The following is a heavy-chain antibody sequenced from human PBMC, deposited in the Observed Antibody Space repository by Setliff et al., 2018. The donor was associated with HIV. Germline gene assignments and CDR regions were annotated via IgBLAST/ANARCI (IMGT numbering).Heavy chain of an antibody. V-gene: IGHV4-39*01. CDR3: ARRVILSYGYYFDY. CDR1: GGSISSSNW. Sequence: SETLSLTCAVSGGSISSSNWWSWVRQPPGKGLEWIGSIYYSGNTYYNPSLKSRVTISVDTSKNQFSLKLSSVTAADTAVYHCARRVILSYGYYFDYWGQGTLVTVSS. D-gene: IGHD3-16*02. J-gene: IGHJ4*02. CDR2: IYYSGNT.